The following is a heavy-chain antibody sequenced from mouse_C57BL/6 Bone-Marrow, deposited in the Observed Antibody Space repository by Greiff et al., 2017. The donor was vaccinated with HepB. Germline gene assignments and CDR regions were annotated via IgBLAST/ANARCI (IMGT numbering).Heavy chain of an antibody. D-gene: IGHD2-5*01. V-gene: IGHV5-4*03. CDR1: GFTFSSYA. CDR3: ARGGPTIVTTWYFDV. Sequence: DVKLVESGGGLVKPGGSLKLSCAASGFTFSSYAMSWVRQTPEKRLEWVATISDGGSYTYYPDNVKGRFTISRDNAKNNLYLQMSHLKSEDTAMYYWARGGPTIVTTWYFDVWGTGTTVTVSS. CDR2: ISDGGSYT. J-gene: IGHJ1*03.